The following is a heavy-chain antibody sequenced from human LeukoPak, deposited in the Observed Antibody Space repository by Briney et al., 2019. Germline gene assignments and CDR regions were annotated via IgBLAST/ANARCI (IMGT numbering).Heavy chain of an antibody. CDR1: GGSIRSTTYY. V-gene: IGHV4-39*07. Sequence: SETLSLTCSVSGGSIRSTTYYWGWIRQPPGKGLEWIGEINHSGSTNYNPSLKSRVTISVDTSKNQFSLKLSSVTAADTAVYYCARGLRGYSYGFYYYYYMDVWGKGTTVTVSS. J-gene: IGHJ6*03. CDR3: ARGLRGYSYGFYYYYYMDV. CDR2: INHSGST. D-gene: IGHD5-18*01.